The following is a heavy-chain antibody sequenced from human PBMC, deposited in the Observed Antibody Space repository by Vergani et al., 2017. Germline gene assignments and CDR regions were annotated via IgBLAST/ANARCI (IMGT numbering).Heavy chain of an antibody. CDR2: IYYDGSNA. D-gene: IGHD2-8*01. V-gene: IGHV3-33*01. CDR1: RSTFKTYG. J-gene: IGHJ6*02. Sequence: QGQLVESGGGIVQPGRSLTLSCVASRSTFKTYGMHWVRQAPGKGLEWVGLIYYDGSNAYYADSVKGRFIISRDNTNNSLFLQLRSLRAEDAAVYYCARDCTSGGCPDNYGMDVWGQGATVTVSS. CDR3: ARDCTSGGCPDNYGMDV.